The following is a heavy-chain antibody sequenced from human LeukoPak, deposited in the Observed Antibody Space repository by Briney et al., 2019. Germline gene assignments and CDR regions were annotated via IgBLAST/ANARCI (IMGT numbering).Heavy chain of an antibody. D-gene: IGHD1-26*01. CDR3: ARDIGQGVGLNAYNWFAP. V-gene: IGHV4-61*02. J-gene: IGHJ5*02. CDR1: GGSISSGSYY. CDR2: IYTSGST. Sequence: PSETLSLTCTVSGGSISSGSYYWSWIRQPAGKGLEWIGRIYTSGSTNYNPSLKSRVTISVDTSKNQFSLKLSSVTAADTAVYYCARDIGQGVGLNAYNWFAPRGPGTLVTVSS.